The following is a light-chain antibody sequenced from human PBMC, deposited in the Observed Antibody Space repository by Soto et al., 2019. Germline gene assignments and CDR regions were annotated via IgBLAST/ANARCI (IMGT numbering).Light chain of an antibody. CDR3: QQYYTTPPT. V-gene: IGKV4-1*01. CDR1: QSVLFSINQKNY. CDR2: WAS. J-gene: IGKJ1*01. Sequence: DIVLTQSPDSVAVSLGERATINCKSSQSVLFSINQKNYLAWYHQKPGQPPKLLIYWASIRESGVPTRFSGSGSGTNFTLTISSLQAEDAAVYYCQQYYTTPPTFGLGTKGDIK.